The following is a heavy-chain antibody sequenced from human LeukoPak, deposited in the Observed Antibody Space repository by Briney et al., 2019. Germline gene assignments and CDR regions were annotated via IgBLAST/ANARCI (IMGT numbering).Heavy chain of an antibody. J-gene: IGHJ6*02. D-gene: IGHD1-26*01. CDR2: IYYSGST. V-gene: IGHV4-59*01. CDR3: ARTSRFGVGATDYYYYGMDV. CDR1: GGSISRYY. Sequence: PSETLSLTCTVSGGSISRYYWSWIRQPPGKGLEWIGYIYYSGSTNYNPSLKSRVTISVDTSKNQFSLKLSSVTAADTAVYYCARTSRFGVGATDYYYYGMDVWGQGTTVTVSS.